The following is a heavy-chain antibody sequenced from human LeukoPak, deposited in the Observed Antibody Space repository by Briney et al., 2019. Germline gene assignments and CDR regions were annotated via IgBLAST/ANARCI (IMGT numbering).Heavy chain of an antibody. V-gene: IGHV3-30-3*01. CDR3: ARDYGSGSYYPGY. Sequence: GGSLRLSCAASGFTFSSYAMSWVRQAPGKGLEWVAVISYDGSNKYYADSVKGRFTISRDNSKNTLYLQMNSLRAEDTAVYYCARDYGSGSYYPGYWGQGTLVTVSS. CDR2: ISYDGSNK. J-gene: IGHJ4*02. CDR1: GFTFSSYA. D-gene: IGHD3-10*01.